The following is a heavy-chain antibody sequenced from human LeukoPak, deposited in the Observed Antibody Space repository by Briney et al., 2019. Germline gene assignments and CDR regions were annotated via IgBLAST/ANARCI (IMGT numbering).Heavy chain of an antibody. Sequence: GGSLRLSCAASGFTFSTYNMNWVRQAPGKGLEWVSSISGTATYIYYADSVKGRFTISRDSAKHSLYLQMNSLRAEDTAVYYCARDSDSGYWFDYWGQGTLVTV. J-gene: IGHJ4*02. CDR3: ARDSDSGYWFDY. CDR2: ISGTATYI. CDR1: GFTFSTYN. D-gene: IGHD3-22*01. V-gene: IGHV3-21*01.